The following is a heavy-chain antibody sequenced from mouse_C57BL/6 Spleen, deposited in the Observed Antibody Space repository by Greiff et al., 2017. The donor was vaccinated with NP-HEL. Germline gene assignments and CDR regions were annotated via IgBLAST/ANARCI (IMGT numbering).Heavy chain of an antibody. Sequence: VQLQQSGPELVKPGASVKISCKASGYTFTDYYMNWVKQSHGKSLEWIGDINPNNGGTSYNQKFKGKATVTVDKSSSTAYMELRSLTSEDSAVYYCARKYFGSSVWFAYWGQGTLVTVSA. CDR2: INPNNGGT. V-gene: IGHV1-26*01. D-gene: IGHD1-1*01. CDR3: ARKYFGSSVWFAY. J-gene: IGHJ3*01. CDR1: GYTFTDYY.